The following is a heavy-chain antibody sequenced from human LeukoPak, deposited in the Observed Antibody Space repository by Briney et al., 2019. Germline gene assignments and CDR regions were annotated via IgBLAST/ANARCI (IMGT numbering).Heavy chain of an antibody. Sequence: ASVKVSCKASGGTFSSYAISWVRQAPGQGLEWMGIINPSGGSTSYAQKFQGRVTMTRDMSTSTVYMELSSLRSEDTAVYYCASLTTSEAYWGQGTLVTVSS. CDR2: INPSGGST. CDR3: ASLTTSEAY. CDR1: GGTFSSYA. D-gene: IGHD4-17*01. V-gene: IGHV1-46*01. J-gene: IGHJ4*02.